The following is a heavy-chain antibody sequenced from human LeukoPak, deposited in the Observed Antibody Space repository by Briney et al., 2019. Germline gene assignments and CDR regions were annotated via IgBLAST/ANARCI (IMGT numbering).Heavy chain of an antibody. CDR3: TTLGAFDY. Sequence: GGSLRLSCVAPGFTFSGYGMHWVRQAPGKGLEWVGRIKRKTDGGTTDYAAPVKGRFSTSRDDSKNTLYLQMNSLKTEDTAVYYCTTLGAFDYWGLGTLVTVSS. J-gene: IGHJ4*02. V-gene: IGHV3-15*01. D-gene: IGHD4/OR15-4a*01. CDR1: GFTFSGYG. CDR2: IKRKTDGGTT.